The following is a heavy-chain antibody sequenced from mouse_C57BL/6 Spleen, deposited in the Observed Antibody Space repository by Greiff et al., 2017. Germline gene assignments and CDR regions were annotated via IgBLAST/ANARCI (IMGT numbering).Heavy chain of an antibody. D-gene: IGHD1-1*01. CDR3: AREITTVVATPLYAMDY. J-gene: IGHJ4*01. Sequence: EVQLVESGGGLVKPGGSLKLSCAASGFTFSSYAMSWVRQTPEKRLEWVATISDGGSYTYYPDNVKGRFTISRDNAKNNLYLQMSHLKSEDTAMYYCAREITTVVATPLYAMDYWGQGTSVTVSS. CDR2: ISDGGSYT. V-gene: IGHV5-4*01. CDR1: GFTFSSYA.